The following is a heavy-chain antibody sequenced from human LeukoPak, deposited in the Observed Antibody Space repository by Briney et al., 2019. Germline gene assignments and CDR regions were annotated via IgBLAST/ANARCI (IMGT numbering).Heavy chain of an antibody. V-gene: IGHV4-34*01. Sequence: SETLSLTCAVYGGSFSGYYWSWIRQPPGKGLEWIGEINHSGSTNYNPSLKSRVTISVDKSKNQFSLMLSSVAAADTAVYYCARRGYSSSSWFDYWGQGTLVTVSS. CDR1: GGSFSGYY. J-gene: IGHJ4*02. D-gene: IGHD6-6*01. CDR2: INHSGST. CDR3: ARRGYSSSSWFDY.